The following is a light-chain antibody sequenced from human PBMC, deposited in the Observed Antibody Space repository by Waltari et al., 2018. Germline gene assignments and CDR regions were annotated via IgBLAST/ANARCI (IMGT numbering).Light chain of an antibody. Sequence: QSVLTQPPSASGTPGQRVTISCSGSSSNIGNNYVYWHQQLPGTAPKLLTSSNDQRPSGVPDRFSGSKSGTPASLAISGLRSEDEADYYCAAWDDSLGVWTFGGGTKLTVL. V-gene: IGLV1-47*01. CDR3: AAWDDSLGVWT. CDR2: SND. CDR1: SSNIGNNY. J-gene: IGLJ2*01.